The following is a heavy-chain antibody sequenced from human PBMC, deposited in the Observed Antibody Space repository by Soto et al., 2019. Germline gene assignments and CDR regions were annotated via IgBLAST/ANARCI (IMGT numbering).Heavy chain of an antibody. CDR1: GDSVSSGGYY. Sequence: SETLSLTCTVSGDSVSSGGYYWSWIRQPPGKGLEWIGYIYSSGSANYNPSLKSRVTISRDTSKNQISLKVASVTTADTAGYYCARGFSSVSMDAWGQGTTVTVSS. D-gene: IGHD6-19*01. V-gene: IGHV4-61*08. CDR3: ARGFSSVSMDA. CDR2: IYSSGSA. J-gene: IGHJ6*02.